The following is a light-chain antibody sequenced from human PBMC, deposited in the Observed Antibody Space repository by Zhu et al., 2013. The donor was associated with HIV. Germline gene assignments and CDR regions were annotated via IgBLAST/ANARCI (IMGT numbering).Light chain of an antibody. V-gene: IGKV1-8*01. Sequence: AIRMTQSPSSLSASTGDRVTITCRASQGISSYLAWYQQKPGKAPKLLIYAASTLQSGVPSRFSGSGSGTDFTLTISCLQSEDFATYYCHHVNDNPAFGPGTTVDFK. CDR3: HHVNDNPA. CDR1: QGISSY. CDR2: AAS. J-gene: IGKJ3*01.